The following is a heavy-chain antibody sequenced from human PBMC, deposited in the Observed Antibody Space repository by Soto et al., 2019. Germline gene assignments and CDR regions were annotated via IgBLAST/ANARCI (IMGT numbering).Heavy chain of an antibody. CDR2: INDIGTGT. D-gene: IGHD2-8*02. CDR3: AKGSAGGRPYYFDY. Sequence: GGSVRLSCSASGVSFSRYAMSWVRQAPGKGLEWVSAINDIGTGTYYADSVKGRFTISRDNSKDTVYLQMDSLRAEDTAVYHCAKGSAGGRPYYFDYWGQGTLVTVSS. V-gene: IGHV3-23*01. CDR1: GVSFSRYA. J-gene: IGHJ4*02.